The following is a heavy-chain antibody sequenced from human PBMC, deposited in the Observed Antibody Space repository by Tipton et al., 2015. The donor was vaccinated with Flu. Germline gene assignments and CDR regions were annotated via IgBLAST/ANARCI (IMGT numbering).Heavy chain of an antibody. Sequence: TLSLTCSVSGDSMSSDYWSWIRQPAGKGLEWIGRIYTSGSTNYNPSLKSRVTMSVDTSKNQFSLKLSSVTAADTAVYYCARDPDNWNSPLWGQGTLVTVSS. J-gene: IGHJ4*02. CDR2: IYTSGST. CDR1: GDSMSSDY. CDR3: ARDPDNWNSPL. D-gene: IGHD1-7*01. V-gene: IGHV4-4*07.